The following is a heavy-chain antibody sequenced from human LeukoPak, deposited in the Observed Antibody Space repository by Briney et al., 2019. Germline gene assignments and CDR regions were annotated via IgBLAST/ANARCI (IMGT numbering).Heavy chain of an antibody. D-gene: IGHD3-3*01. CDR2: INPNSGGT. CDR3: ARARYETRIWPKSRYDYYHYMDV. J-gene: IGHJ6*03. CDR1: GYTFTGYY. Sequence: ASVKVSCKASGYTFTGYYMHWVRQAPGQGLGWMGWINPNSGGTNYAQKFQGRATMTRDTSISTAYMELSRLRSDDTAVYYCARARYETRIWPKSRYDYYHYMDVWGKGTTVTVSS. V-gene: IGHV1-2*02.